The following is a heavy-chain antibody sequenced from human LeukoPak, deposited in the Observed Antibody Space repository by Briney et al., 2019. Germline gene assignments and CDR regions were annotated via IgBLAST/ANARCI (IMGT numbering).Heavy chain of an antibody. CDR3: VKDRVDGSGSQFDS. Sequence: PGGSLRLSCAASGFTFSNAWMSWVRQAPGKVLEWVSSISGSGAMTYYADSVKGRFTISRDNALDRLYLQMNSLRADDTAVYYCVKDRVDGSGSQFDSWGQGSLVIVSS. J-gene: IGHJ4*02. D-gene: IGHD3-10*01. V-gene: IGHV3-23*01. CDR2: ISGSGAMT. CDR1: GFTFSNAW.